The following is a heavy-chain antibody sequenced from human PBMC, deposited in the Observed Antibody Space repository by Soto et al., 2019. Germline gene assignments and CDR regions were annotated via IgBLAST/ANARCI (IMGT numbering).Heavy chain of an antibody. CDR1: GFTFSSYA. Sequence: GGSLRLSCAASGFTFSSYAMSWVRQAPGKGLEWVSAISGSGGSTYYADSVKGRFTISRDNSKNTLYLQMNSLRAEDTAVYYCARPGYSSSWDPDWWVGDYYFDYWGQGTLVTVSS. CDR3: ARPGYSSSWDPDWWVGDYYFDY. D-gene: IGHD6-13*01. CDR2: ISGSGGST. V-gene: IGHV3-23*01. J-gene: IGHJ4*02.